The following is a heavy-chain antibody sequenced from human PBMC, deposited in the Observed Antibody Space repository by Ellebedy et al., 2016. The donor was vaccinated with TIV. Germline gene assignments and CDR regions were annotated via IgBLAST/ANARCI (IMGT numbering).Heavy chain of an antibody. CDR1: GYNFTSYG. V-gene: IGHV1-18*04. Sequence: AASVKVSCKAFGYNFTSYGISWVRQAPGQGPEWMGRISAYSGSTNYGQRFQGRVTMTTDTSTSTAYLELRSLRSDDTAVYYCARDRGVVSFDLWSDRGDAFAIWGQGTMVTVSS. J-gene: IGHJ3*02. CDR2: ISAYSGST. CDR3: ARDRGVVSFDLWSDRGDAFAI. D-gene: IGHD3-3*01.